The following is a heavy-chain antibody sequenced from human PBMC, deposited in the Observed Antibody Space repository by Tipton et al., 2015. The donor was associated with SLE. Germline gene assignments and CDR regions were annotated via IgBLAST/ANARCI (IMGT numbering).Heavy chain of an antibody. CDR2: IYYSGST. CDR3: ARGSGWYSYWYFDL. V-gene: IGHV4-59*01. CDR1: GGSINSFY. J-gene: IGHJ2*01. D-gene: IGHD6-19*01. Sequence: TLSLTCTVSGGSINSFYWSWIRQPPGKELEWIGYIYYSGSTNYNPSLKSRVTISVDTSKNQFSLKLSSVTAADTAVYYCARGSGWYSYWYFDLWGRGTLVTVSS.